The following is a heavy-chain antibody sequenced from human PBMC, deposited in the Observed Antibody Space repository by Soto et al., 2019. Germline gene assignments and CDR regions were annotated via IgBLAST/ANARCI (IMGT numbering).Heavy chain of an antibody. D-gene: IGHD3-16*01. CDR3: ATDPGAFAGAMRD. CDR1: GFAFSRFG. J-gene: IGHJ4*02. Sequence: VQMVESGGGVVQPGGSLRLSCAGSGFAFSRFGMHWVRQAPGKGLEWVACITFNGSKEYYVDSVKGRFAISRNNSMNTLYLQMSILGPEDTGVYYCATDPGAFAGAMRDWGRGTLVTVSS. CDR2: ITFNGSKE. V-gene: IGHV3-30*03.